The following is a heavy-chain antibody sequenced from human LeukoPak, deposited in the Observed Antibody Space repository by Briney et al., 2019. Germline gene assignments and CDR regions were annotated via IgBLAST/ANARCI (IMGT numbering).Heavy chain of an antibody. V-gene: IGHV3-23*01. D-gene: IGHD3-22*01. J-gene: IGHJ4*02. CDR3: AKTTHDSSGYYYFGY. Sequence: GGSLRLPCAASGFTLSSYAMSWVRQAPGKGLEWVLAISGSGGSTYYADSVKGRFTISRDNSKNTLYLQMNSLRAEDTAVYYCAKTTHDSSGYYYFGYWGQGTLVTVSS. CDR2: ISGSGGST. CDR1: GFTLSSYA.